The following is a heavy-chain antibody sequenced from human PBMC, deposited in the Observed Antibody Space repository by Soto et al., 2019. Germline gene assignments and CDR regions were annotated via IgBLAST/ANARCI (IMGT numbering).Heavy chain of an antibody. D-gene: IGHD6-19*01. J-gene: IGHJ4*02. CDR1: GFIFSNYG. CDR2: IWSNGYNK. V-gene: IGHV3-33*01. CDR3: ARELGFCSSGSCDMPPIGY. Sequence: PGGSLRLSCAASGFIFSNYGMHWVRQAPGKGLEWVALIWSNGYNKYYVDSVKGRFTISRDNSKNTLYLEMNRVRTEDTAVYFCARELGFCSSGSCDMPPIGYWGQGILVTVSS.